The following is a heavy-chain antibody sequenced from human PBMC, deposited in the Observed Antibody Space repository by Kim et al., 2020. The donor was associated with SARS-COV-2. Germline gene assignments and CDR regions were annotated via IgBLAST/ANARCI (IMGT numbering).Heavy chain of an antibody. V-gene: IGHV3-30*18. CDR1: GFTFSSYG. CDR3: AKDVED. J-gene: IGHJ4*02. CDR2: ISYDGSNK. Sequence: GGSLRLSCAASGFTFSSYGMHWVRQAPGKGLEWVAVISYDGSNKYYADSVKGRFTISRDNSKNTLYLQMNSLRAEDTAVYYCAKDVEDWGQGTLVTVSS.